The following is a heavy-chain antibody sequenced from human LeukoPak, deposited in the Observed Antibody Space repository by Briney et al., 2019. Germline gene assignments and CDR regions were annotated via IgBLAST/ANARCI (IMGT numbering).Heavy chain of an antibody. Sequence: GGSLRLSCAASGFTFSNYTMSWARQAPGKVLEWVSSINGRGGSTYYAAPVKGRFTISRDDSKNTLYLQMNSLKTEDTAVYYCTTNLDWFDAFDIWGQGTMVTVSS. CDR2: INGRGGST. CDR1: GFTFSNYT. V-gene: IGHV3-23*01. D-gene: IGHD3-9*01. CDR3: TTNLDWFDAFDI. J-gene: IGHJ3*02.